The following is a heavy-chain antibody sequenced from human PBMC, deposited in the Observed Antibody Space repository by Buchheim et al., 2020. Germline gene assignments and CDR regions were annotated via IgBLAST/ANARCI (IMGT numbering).Heavy chain of an antibody. CDR3: ASVLSIPFDY. D-gene: IGHD2/OR15-2a*01. Sequence: QVQLVESGGGVVQPGGSLRLSCAASGFTFSSYAMHWVRQAPGKGLEWVAVISYDGSNKYYADSVKGRFTISRDNSKNTMYLQMNSLRAEDTAVYYCASVLSIPFDYWGQGTL. J-gene: IGHJ4*02. CDR1: GFTFSSYA. V-gene: IGHV3-30*04. CDR2: ISYDGSNK.